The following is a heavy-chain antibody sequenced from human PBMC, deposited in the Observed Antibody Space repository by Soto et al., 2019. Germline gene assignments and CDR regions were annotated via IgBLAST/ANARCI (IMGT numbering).Heavy chain of an antibody. CDR1: GGSISSYY. V-gene: IGHV4-59*08. CDR3: ARRGHFDNSGYDWYFDL. J-gene: IGHJ2*01. D-gene: IGHD3-22*01. Sequence: QVQLQESGPGLVKPSETLSLTCTVSGGSISSYYWSWIRQPPGKRLEWIGYIYYNGSTNYSPSLKSRVTISVDTSKNQFSLKLSSVTAADTAVYYCARRGHFDNSGYDWYFDLWGRGTLVTVSS. CDR2: IYYNGST.